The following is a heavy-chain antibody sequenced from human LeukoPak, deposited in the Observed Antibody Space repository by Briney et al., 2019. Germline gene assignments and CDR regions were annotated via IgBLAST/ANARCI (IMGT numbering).Heavy chain of an antibody. V-gene: IGHV3-23*01. J-gene: IGHJ4*02. CDR1: GFTFSSYA. Sequence: GGSLRLSCAASGFTFSSYAMSWVRQAPGKGLEWVSAISGSGGSTYYADSVKGRFTISRDNSKNTLYLQMNSLRAEDTAVYYCTTDWYYYDSSGYYYFDYWGQGTLVTVSS. CDR3: TTDWYYYDSSGYYYFDY. CDR2: ISGSGGST. D-gene: IGHD3-22*01.